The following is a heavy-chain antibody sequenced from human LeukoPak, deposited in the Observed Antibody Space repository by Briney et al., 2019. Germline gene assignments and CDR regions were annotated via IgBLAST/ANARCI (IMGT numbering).Heavy chain of an antibody. Sequence: GGSLRLSCAASGFTFSDYAMHWVRQAPGKGLEYVSAISGNGGSTYYADSVKGRFTISRDNSKNTLYLQMGSLRAEDMAVYYCARDPDSSGWYSYYFDYWGQGTLVTVSS. J-gene: IGHJ4*02. CDR3: ARDPDSSGWYSYYFDY. V-gene: IGHV3-64*02. CDR1: GFTFSDYA. CDR2: ISGNGGST. D-gene: IGHD6-19*01.